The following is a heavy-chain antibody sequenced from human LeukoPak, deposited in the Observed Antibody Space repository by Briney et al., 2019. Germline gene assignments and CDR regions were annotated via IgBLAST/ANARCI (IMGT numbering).Heavy chain of an antibody. J-gene: IGHJ6*02. CDR3: ARDTKRYYDTSGRLGNGMDV. CDR1: GGSISSFY. D-gene: IGHD3-22*01. V-gene: IGHV4-59*12. Sequence: SETLSLTCTFSGGSISSFYWTWIRQPPRKGLEWVGDIYYSGSTNYNPSLKSRVTISIDTSKKQFSLKLSSVTAADTAVYYCARDTKRYYDTSGRLGNGMDVWGQGTTVTVSS. CDR2: IYYSGST.